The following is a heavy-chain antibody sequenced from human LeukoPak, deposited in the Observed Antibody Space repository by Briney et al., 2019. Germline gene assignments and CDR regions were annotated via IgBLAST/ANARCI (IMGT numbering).Heavy chain of an antibody. D-gene: IGHD4-17*01. V-gene: IGHV1-3*03. CDR1: GYTLTSYA. J-gene: IGHJ6*03. CDR2: INAGNGNT. Sequence: ASVKVSCKASGYTLTSYAMHWVRQAPGQRLERMGWINAGNGNTKYSQEFQGRVTITRDTSASTAYMELSSLRSEDMAVYYCARGIYGDYYYYMDVWGKGTTVTVSS. CDR3: ARGIYGDYYYYMDV.